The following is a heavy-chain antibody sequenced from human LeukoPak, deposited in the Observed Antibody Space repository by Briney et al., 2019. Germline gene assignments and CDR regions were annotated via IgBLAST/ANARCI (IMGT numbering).Heavy chain of an antibody. CDR3: ARCPDYGDYADRAFDI. Sequence: ASVKVSCKASGYTFTGYYMHWVRQAPGQGLEWMGWINPNSGGTNYAQKFQGWVTMTRDTSISTAYMELSRLRSDDTAVYYCARCPDYGDYADRAFDIWAKGQWSPSLQ. CDR1: GYTFTGYY. V-gene: IGHV1-2*04. D-gene: IGHD4-17*01. J-gene: IGHJ3*02. CDR2: INPNSGGT.